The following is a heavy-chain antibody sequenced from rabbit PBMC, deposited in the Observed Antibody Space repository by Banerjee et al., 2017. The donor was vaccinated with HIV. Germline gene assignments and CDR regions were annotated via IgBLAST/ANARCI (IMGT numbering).Heavy chain of an antibody. V-gene: IGHV1S40*01. J-gene: IGHJ6*01. Sequence: QSLEESGGGLVKPGASLTLTCKASGFSFNSGYDMCWVRQAPGKGLEWISCITGSSSDFTYSATWAKGRFTISKTSSTTVTLQMTSLTVADTATYFCARDTGSSFSSYGMDLWGQGTLVTVS. CDR2: ITGSSSDFT. CDR1: GFSFNSGYD. CDR3: ARDTGSSFSSYGMDL. D-gene: IGHD8-1*01.